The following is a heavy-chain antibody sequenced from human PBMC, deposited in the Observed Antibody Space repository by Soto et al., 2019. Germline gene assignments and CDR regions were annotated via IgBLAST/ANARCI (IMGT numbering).Heavy chain of an antibody. CDR1: GGSISSSSYY. D-gene: IGHD2-2*01. J-gene: IGHJ5*02. CDR2: IYYAGST. CDR3: ARGGRYCSATSCWNYFDT. Sequence: SETLSLTCTVPGGSISSSSYYWGWVRQPPGKGLEWIGNIYYAGSTHYNPSLKSRVTITVDKSKNQFSLKLGSVTAADTAVYYCARGGRYCSATSCWNYFDTWGQGTQVTVLL. V-gene: IGHV4-39*07.